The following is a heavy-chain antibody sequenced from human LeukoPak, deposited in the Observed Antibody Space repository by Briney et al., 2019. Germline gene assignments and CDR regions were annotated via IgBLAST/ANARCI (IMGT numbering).Heavy chain of an antibody. V-gene: IGHV4-59*05. J-gene: IGHJ4*02. CDR2: IYYSGST. Sequence: GSLRPSCAASGFTFSSYSMNWVRQAPGKGLEWIGSIYYSGSTYYNPSLKSRVTISVDTSKNQFSLKLSSVTAADTAVYYCASTFEWEPFEVDYWGQGTLVTVSS. CDR3: ASTFEWEPFEVDY. CDR1: GFTFSSYSMN. D-gene: IGHD1-26*01.